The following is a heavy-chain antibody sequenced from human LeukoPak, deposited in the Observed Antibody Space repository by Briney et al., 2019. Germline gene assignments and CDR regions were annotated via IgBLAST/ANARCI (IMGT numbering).Heavy chain of an antibody. J-gene: IGHJ4*02. Sequence: PSETLSLTCTVSGGSISSSSYYWSWIRQPPGKRLEWIGEINHSGSTNYNPSLKSRVTISVDTSKNQFSLKLSSVTAADTAVYYCARLSGYSGYGAEGYCSGGSCYGSDYWGQGTLVTVSS. CDR3: ARLSGYSGYGAEGYCSGGSCYGSDY. CDR1: GGSISSSSYY. D-gene: IGHD2-15*01. CDR2: INHSGST. V-gene: IGHV4-39*07.